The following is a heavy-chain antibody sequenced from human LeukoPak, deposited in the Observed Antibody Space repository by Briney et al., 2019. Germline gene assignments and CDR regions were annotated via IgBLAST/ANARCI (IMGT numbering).Heavy chain of an antibody. CDR2: IASKTDGGTT. Sequence: PGGSLRLSCAASEFDFSFYWMTWVRQAPGKGLEWVGRIASKTDGGTTDYAAPVKGRFTISRDDSKNTLFLQMNCLKTEDTAVYYCTTGIRGDCGQGTLITVSS. CDR1: EFDFSFYW. J-gene: IGHJ4*02. CDR3: TTGIRGD. V-gene: IGHV3-15*04.